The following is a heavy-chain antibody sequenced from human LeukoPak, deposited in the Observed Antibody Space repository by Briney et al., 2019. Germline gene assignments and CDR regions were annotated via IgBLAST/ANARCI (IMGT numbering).Heavy chain of an antibody. CDR3: ARANVEMATIGDYYYYMDV. CDR1: GYTFTGYY. Sequence: SVKVSCKASGYTFTGYYMHWVRQAPGQGLEWMGGIIPIFGTANYAQKFQGRVTITADESTSTAYMELSSLRSEDTAVYYCARANVEMATIGDYYYYMDVWGKGTTVTISS. V-gene: IGHV1-69*13. D-gene: IGHD5-24*01. J-gene: IGHJ6*03. CDR2: IIPIFGTA.